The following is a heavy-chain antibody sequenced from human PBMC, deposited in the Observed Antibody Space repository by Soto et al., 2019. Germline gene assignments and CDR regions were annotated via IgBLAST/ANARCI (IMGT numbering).Heavy chain of an antibody. Sequence: QVQPGESGGGVVQPGRSLRLSCVASGFTFSNNDIHWVRQAPGKGLEWVAVISSDGSKKYYADSVKGRFTISRDNSKNTLYLQMNSLRAEDTAVYYSAMDLYGGSSRFDYWGQGTLVTVSS. V-gene: IGHV3-30*03. CDR2: ISSDGSKK. CDR3: AMDLYGGSSRFDY. CDR1: GFTFSNND. J-gene: IGHJ4*02. D-gene: IGHD2-15*01.